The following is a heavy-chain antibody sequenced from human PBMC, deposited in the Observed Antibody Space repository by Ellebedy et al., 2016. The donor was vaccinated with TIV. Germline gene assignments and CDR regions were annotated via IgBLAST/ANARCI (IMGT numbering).Heavy chain of an antibody. CDR1: GFSLSNAYMG. D-gene: IGHD1-7*01. Sequence: SGPTLVKPTETLTLTCTVSGFSLSNAYMGVSWIRQPPGKALEWLSHTSSNDQKSYSTCLNHRLTLYKDTSRSKVVLLMTNMDPVDTATYYCARIRDNVENYGSCDIWGQGTMVTVSS. J-gene: IGHJ3*02. CDR2: TSSNDQK. CDR3: ARIRDNVENYGSCDI. V-gene: IGHV2-26*01.